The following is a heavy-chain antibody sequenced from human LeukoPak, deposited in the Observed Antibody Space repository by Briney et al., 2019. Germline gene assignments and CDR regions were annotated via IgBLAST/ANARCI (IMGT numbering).Heavy chain of an antibody. CDR1: GGSISSSGYY. Sequence: SETLSLTCSVSGGSISSSGYYWNWIRQPPGKGLEWVGSIYYSGTTYYNSSLKSRVTISEDTSKNRFSLMLTSVTAADTAVYYCARQVSDYFYYYIDIWGEGTTVIVSS. CDR2: IYYSGTT. V-gene: IGHV4-39*01. J-gene: IGHJ6*03. CDR3: ARQVSDYFYYYIDI.